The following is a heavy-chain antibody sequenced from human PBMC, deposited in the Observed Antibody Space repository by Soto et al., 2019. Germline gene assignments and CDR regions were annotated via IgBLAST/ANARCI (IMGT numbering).Heavy chain of an antibody. V-gene: IGHV4-4*07. CDR2: IYTRGST. J-gene: IGHJ6*02. Sequence: SETLSLTCTVSGGSISSYYWSWIRQPAGKGLEWIGRIYTRGSTNYNPSLKSRVTMSVDTSKNQFSLKLSSVTAADTAVYYCARDFTGSYRYYYYYYGMDVWGQGTTVTVSS. D-gene: IGHD1-26*01. CDR1: GGSISSYY. CDR3: ARDFTGSYRYYYYYYGMDV.